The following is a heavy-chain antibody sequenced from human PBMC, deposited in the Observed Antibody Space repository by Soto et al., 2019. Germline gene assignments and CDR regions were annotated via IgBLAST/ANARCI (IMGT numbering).Heavy chain of an antibody. CDR1: GYTFTSYY. D-gene: IGHD3-10*01. Sequence: QVQLVQSGAEVKKPGASVKVSCKASGYTFTSYYMHWVRQAPGQGLEWMGIINPSGGTTNYAQKFQGTVTLTRDTSTSTFYMELSSLRSEDTAVYYCARDVESLGVQFDLWGRGTLVTISS. CDR2: INPSGGTT. J-gene: IGHJ2*01. CDR3: ARDVESLGVQFDL. V-gene: IGHV1-46*01.